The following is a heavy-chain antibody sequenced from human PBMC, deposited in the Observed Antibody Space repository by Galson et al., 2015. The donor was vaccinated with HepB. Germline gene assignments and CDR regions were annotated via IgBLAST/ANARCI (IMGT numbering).Heavy chain of an antibody. CDR2: IDDIRKI. V-gene: IGHV4-34*01. CDR3: ARGLPGAPGGGIRYFAWSHHYNGVDV. Sequence: LSLTCAVYGGSFSGYYWSWIRQPPGKGLEWIGEIDDIRKIDYNPSLKSRVTISVDTSKKQFSLKLSSVTAADTAVYYCARGLPGAPGGGIRYFAWSHHYNGVDVWGQGTTVVVSS. CDR1: GGSFSGYY. D-gene: IGHD3-9*01. J-gene: IGHJ6*02.